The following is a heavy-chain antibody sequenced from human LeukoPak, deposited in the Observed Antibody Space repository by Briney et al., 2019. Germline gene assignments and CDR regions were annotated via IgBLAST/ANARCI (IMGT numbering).Heavy chain of an antibody. J-gene: IGHJ6*03. CDR3: ARDGHYYYMDA. Sequence: SETLSLTCTVSGGSISSYYWSWIRQPPGKGLEWIGYIYYSGSTNYNPSLKSRVTISVDTSKNQFSLKLSSVTAADTAVYYCARDGHYYYMDAWGKGTTVTVSS. V-gene: IGHV4-59*01. CDR1: GGSISSYY. CDR2: IYYSGST.